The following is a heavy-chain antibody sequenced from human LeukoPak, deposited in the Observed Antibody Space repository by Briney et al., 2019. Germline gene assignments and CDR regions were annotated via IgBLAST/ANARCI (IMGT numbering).Heavy chain of an antibody. Sequence: ASVKVSCKASGYTFTDYYMHWVRQAPGQGLEWMGWINPNSGGTNYVQKFQGRVTMTRDTSISTVYMELTRLRSDDRAFYYCARDGNFDYWGQGTLVTVSS. CDR2: INPNSGGT. D-gene: IGHD1-14*01. J-gene: IGHJ4*02. CDR3: ARDGNFDY. V-gene: IGHV1-2*02. CDR1: GYTFTDYY.